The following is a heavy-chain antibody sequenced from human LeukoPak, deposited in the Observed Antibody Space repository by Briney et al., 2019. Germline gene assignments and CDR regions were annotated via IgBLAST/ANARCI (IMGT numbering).Heavy chain of an antibody. CDR1: GGTFSSYA. J-gene: IGHJ4*02. V-gene: IGHV1-69*13. CDR3: ARERVGATDLSFDY. D-gene: IGHD1-26*01. Sequence: SVKVSCTASGGTFSSYAISWVRQAPGQGLEWMGGIIPIFGTANYAQKFQGRVTITADESTSTAYMELSSLRSEDTAVYYCARERVGATDLSFDYWGQGTLVTVSS. CDR2: IIPIFGTA.